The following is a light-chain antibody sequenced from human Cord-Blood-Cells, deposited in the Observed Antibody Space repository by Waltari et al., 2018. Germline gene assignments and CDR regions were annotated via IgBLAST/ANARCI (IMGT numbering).Light chain of an antibody. V-gene: IGKV3-20*01. J-gene: IGKJ2*03. CDR2: GAY. CDR1: QSVSSSY. CDR3: QQYGSSPPYS. Sequence: EIVLTLSPGTLSLSPGDRATLSCRASQSVSSSYLAWYQQKTGQAPRPLIYGAYSRATGIPDRFSGSGAGTDFTLPISRLGHQDFAVYYCQQYGSSPPYSFGQGTKLEIK.